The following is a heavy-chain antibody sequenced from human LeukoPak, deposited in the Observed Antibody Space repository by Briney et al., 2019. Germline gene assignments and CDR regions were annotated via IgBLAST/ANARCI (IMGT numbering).Heavy chain of an antibody. V-gene: IGHV4-59*01. J-gene: IGHJ4*02. D-gene: IGHD6-19*01. CDR3: ARDGAGSGY. CDR2: IYYSGST. Sequence: PSETLSLTCTVSGGSISSYYWSWIRQPPGKGLEWIGYIYYSGSTNYNPSPESRVTISVDTSKNQFSLKLSSVTAADTAVYYCARDGAGSGYWGQGTLVTVSS. CDR1: GGSISSYY.